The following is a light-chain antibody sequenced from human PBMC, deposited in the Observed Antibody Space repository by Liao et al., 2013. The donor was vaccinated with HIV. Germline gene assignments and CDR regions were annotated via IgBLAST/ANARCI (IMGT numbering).Light chain of an antibody. CDR2: FDT. CDR1: NIGGKS. Sequence: SYELTQPPSVSVAPGKTARITCGGNNIGGKSVHWYQQKPGQAPVLVIYFDTDRPSGIPERFSGSNSGNTATLTISRVEAGDEADYYCQVWDGTSDHAEVFGGGTKLTVV. J-gene: IGLJ2*01. V-gene: IGLV3-21*04. CDR3: QVWDGTSDHAEV.